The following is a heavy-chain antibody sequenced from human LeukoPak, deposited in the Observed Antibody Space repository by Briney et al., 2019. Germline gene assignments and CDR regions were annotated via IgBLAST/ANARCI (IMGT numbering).Heavy chain of an antibody. V-gene: IGHV1-2*02. D-gene: IGHD3-22*01. Sequence: ASVKVSCKASGYTFIGYYMHWVRQAPGQGLGWMGWINPNSGGTNYAQKFQGRVTMTRDTSISTAYMELSRLRSDDTAVYYCARDRRHYYDTSGYHAFDCWGQGTLVTVSS. CDR1: GYTFIGYY. CDR2: INPNSGGT. CDR3: ARDRRHYYDTSGYHAFDC. J-gene: IGHJ4*02.